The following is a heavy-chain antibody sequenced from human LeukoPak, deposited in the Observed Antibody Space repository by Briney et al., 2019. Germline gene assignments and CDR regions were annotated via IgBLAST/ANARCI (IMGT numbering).Heavy chain of an antibody. Sequence: ASVKVSCKASGYTFTGYYMHWVRQAPGQGLEWMGWINPNSGGTNYAQKFQGRVTMTTDTSTSTAYMELRSLRSDDTAVYYCAIQEVKTRRDYWGQGTLVTVSS. V-gene: IGHV1-2*02. J-gene: IGHJ4*02. D-gene: IGHD1-1*01. CDR2: INPNSGGT. CDR3: AIQEVKTRRDY. CDR1: GYTFTGYY.